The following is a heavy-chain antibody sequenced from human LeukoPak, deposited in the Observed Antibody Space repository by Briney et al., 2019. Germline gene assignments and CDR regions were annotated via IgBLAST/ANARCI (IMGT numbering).Heavy chain of an antibody. Sequence: PGGSLRLSCAASGFTFSSYAMSWVRQAPGKGLEWVSGISGSSGSTYYAASVKGRFTISRDNSKNTLYLQMDSLRAEDTAVYYCAKDRRCSSTTCYDAFGIWGQGTMVTVSS. CDR2: ISGSSGST. D-gene: IGHD2-2*01. CDR1: GFTFSSYA. J-gene: IGHJ3*02. V-gene: IGHV3-23*01. CDR3: AKDRRCSSTTCYDAFGI.